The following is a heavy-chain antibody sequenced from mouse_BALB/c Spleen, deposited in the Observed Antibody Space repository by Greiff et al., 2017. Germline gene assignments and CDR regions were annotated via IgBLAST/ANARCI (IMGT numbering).Heavy chain of an antibody. Sequence: EVMLVESGGGLVKPGGSLKLSCAASGFTFSSYAMSWVRQTPEKRLEWVASISSGGSTYYPDSVKGRFTISRDNARNILYLQMSSLRSEDTAMYYCAREGYYTYFDVWGAGTTVTVSS. CDR2: ISSGGST. CDR3: AREGYYTYFDV. CDR1: GFTFSSYA. D-gene: IGHD2-12*01. J-gene: IGHJ1*01. V-gene: IGHV5-6-5*01.